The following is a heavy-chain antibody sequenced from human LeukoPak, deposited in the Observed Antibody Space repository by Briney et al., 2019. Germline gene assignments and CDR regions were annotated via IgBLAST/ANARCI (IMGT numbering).Heavy chain of an antibody. CDR1: GGSFTGSFSTYY. D-gene: IGHD6-19*01. CDR3: ARNGWYSVEY. J-gene: IGHJ4*02. V-gene: IGHV4-34*01. CDR2: INHSGST. Sequence: PSETLSLTCAVSGGSFTGSFSTYYWSWIRQPPGKGLEWIGEINHSGSTTYNPSLKSRVTISIDTSKNHFSLKLSSVTAADTAMYYCARNGWYSVEYWGQGTQVIVSS.